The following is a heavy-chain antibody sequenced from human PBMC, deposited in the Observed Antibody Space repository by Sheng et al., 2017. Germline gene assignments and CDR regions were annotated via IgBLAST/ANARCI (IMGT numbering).Heavy chain of an antibody. Sequence: QVQLVESGGGVVQPGRSLRLSCAASGFTFSSYGMHWVRQAPGKGLEWVAVIWYDGSNKYYADSVKGRFTISRDNSKNTLYLQMNSLRAEDTAVYYCARAGRLFGVVFYMDVWGQGTTVTVSS. V-gene: IGHV3-33*01. CDR3: ARAGRLFGVVFYMDV. CDR2: IWYDGSNK. CDR1: GFTFSSYG. D-gene: IGHD3-3*01. J-gene: IGHJ6*03.